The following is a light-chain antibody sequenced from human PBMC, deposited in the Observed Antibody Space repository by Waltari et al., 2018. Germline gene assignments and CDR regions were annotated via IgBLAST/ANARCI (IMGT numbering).Light chain of an antibody. V-gene: IGLV7-43*01. J-gene: IGLJ3*02. CDR3: LLRFDGDQLV. CDR2: SST. Sequence: QTVAIHEPSLTVSSGGTVTLTRASCTAPAASAHNPRWFQQMPGQAPSALILSSTNKYSWTPARFSGSLLGGKAALTLSSVQPEDKADYFCLLRFDGDQLVFGGGARLTVL. CDR1: TAPAASAHN.